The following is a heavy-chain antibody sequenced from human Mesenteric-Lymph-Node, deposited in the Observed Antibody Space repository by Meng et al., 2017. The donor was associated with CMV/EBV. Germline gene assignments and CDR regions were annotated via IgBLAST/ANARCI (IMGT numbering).Heavy chain of an antibody. D-gene: IGHD3-10*01. CDR1: GGSISSTSYY. V-gene: IGHV4-61*01. J-gene: IGHJ2*01. CDR3: ARDRGVWYFDL. Sequence: SETLSLTCTVSGGSISSTSYYWGWIRQPPGKGLEWIGYIYYSGSTNYNPSLTSRVTISVDTSKNQFSLKLSSVTAADTAVYYCARDRGVWYFDLWGRGTLVTVSS. CDR2: IYYSGST.